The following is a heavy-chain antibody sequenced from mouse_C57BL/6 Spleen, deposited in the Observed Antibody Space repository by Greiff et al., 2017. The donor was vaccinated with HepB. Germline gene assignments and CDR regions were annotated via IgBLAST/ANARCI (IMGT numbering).Heavy chain of an antibody. D-gene: IGHD1-1*01. J-gene: IGHJ3*01. CDR3: TIYGSSPFAY. CDR2: IRLKSDNYAT. CDR1: GFTFSNYW. Sequence: EVKLEESGGGLVQPGGSMKLSCVASGFTFSNYWMNWVRQSPEKGLEWVAQIRLKSDNYATHYAESVKGRFTISRDDSKSSVYLQMNNLRAEDTGIYYCTIYGSSPFAYWGQGTLVTVSA. V-gene: IGHV6-3*01.